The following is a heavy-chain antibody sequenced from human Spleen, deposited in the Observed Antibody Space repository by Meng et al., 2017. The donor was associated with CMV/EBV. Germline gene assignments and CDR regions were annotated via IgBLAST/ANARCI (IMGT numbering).Heavy chain of an antibody. V-gene: IGHV3-11*01. CDR3: ARAGVIAAAGTWHYYGMDV. CDR2: ISSSGSTI. Sequence: GESLKISCAASGFTFSDYYMSWIRQAPGKGLEWVSYISSSGSTIYYADSVKGRFTISRDNAKNSLYLQMNSLRAEDTAVYYCARAGVIAAAGTWHYYGMDVWGQGTTVTVSS. D-gene: IGHD6-13*01. CDR1: GFTFSDYY. J-gene: IGHJ6*02.